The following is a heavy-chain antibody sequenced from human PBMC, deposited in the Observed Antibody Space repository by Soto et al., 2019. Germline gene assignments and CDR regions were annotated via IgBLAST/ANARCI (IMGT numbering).Heavy chain of an antibody. D-gene: IGHD6-13*01. CDR1: GYTLTELS. J-gene: IGHJ6*02. Sequence: ASVKVSCKVSGYTLTELSMHWVRQAPGKGLEWMGGFDPEDGETIYAQKFQGRVTMTEDTSTDTAYMELSSLRSEDTAVYYCATVAAPTSYYYYYYGMDGWGQGTTVTVSS. CDR3: ATVAAPTSYYYYYYGMDG. CDR2: FDPEDGET. V-gene: IGHV1-24*01.